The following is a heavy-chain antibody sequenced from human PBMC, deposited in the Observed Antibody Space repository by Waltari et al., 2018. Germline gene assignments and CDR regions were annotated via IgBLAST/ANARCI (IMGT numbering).Heavy chain of an antibody. CDR1: GFTFSSSS. J-gene: IGHJ3*01. Sequence: EVQLLQSGGGLVQPGGSLRLSCAASGFTFSSSSMSWFRQAPGKGLEWVSAISGGGQTTLYADSVKGRFSISRDNSKNTLSLQVSSLRAEDSAVYYCAKRLLEPQVGAFDVWGQGTMVTVSS. V-gene: IGHV3-23*01. CDR3: AKRLLEPQVGAFDV. CDR2: ISGGGQTT. D-gene: IGHD3-3*01.